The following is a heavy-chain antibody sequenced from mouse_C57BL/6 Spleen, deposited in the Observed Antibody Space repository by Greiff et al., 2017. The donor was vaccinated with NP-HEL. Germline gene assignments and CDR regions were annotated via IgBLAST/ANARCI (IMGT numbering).Heavy chain of an antibody. CDR3: ARHDLREDAMDY. J-gene: IGHJ4*01. CDR2: ISGGGGNT. D-gene: IGHD1-1*01. V-gene: IGHV5-9*01. CDR1: GFTFSSYT. Sequence: EVMLVESGGGLVKPGGSLKLSCAASGFTFSSYTMSWVRQTPEKRLEWVATISGGGGNTYYPDSVKGRFTISRDNAKNTLYLQMSSLRSEDTALYYCARHDLREDAMDYGGQGTSVTVSS.